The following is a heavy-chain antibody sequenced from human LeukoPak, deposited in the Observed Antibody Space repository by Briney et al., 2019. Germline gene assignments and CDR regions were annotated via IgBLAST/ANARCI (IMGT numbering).Heavy chain of an antibody. V-gene: IGHV4-39*07. J-gene: IGHJ6*03. CDR2: IYYGGST. D-gene: IGHD5-18*01. Sequence: SETLSPTCTVSGGSISSSSYYWAWIRQPPGKGLEWIGSIYYGGSTYYNLSLKSRVTISVDISKNQFSLKVSPVTAADTAVYYCAGWGQLWDKEYYYYMDVWGKGTTVTVSS. CDR1: GGSISSSSYY. CDR3: AGWGQLWDKEYYYYMDV.